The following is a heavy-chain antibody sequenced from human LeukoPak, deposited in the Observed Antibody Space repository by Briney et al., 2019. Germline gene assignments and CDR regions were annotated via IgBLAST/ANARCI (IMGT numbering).Heavy chain of an antibody. CDR3: ARRVIEPFDY. CDR2: IYYSGST. CDR1: GGSISSYY. Sequence: SETLSLTCTVSGGSISSYYWSWIRQPPGKGLEWIGYIYYSGSTNYNPSLKSRVTISVDTSKNQFSLKLSSVTAADTAVYYCARRVIEPFDYWGQGTLVTVSS. D-gene: IGHD3-16*02. V-gene: IGHV4-59*01. J-gene: IGHJ4*02.